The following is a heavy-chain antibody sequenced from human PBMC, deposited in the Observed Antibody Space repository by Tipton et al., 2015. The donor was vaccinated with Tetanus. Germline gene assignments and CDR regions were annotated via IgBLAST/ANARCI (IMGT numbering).Heavy chain of an antibody. V-gene: IGHV4-59*01. J-gene: IGHJ3*01. Sequence: TLSLTCTVPGGSISPNYWGWIRQPPGKGLEWIGQMSYSGGANYNPYLNSRVTISVDTSKNQFSLRLSSVTAADTAVYYCARAVRGRDVFDLWGQGTMVIVSS. D-gene: IGHD3-10*01. CDR1: GGSISPNY. CDR2: MSYSGGA. CDR3: ARAVRGRDVFDL.